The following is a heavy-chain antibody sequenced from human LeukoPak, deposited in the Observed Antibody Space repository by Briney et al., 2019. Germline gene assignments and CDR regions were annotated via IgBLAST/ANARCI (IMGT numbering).Heavy chain of an antibody. J-gene: IGHJ4*02. V-gene: IGHV4-59*01. Sequence: KPSETLSLTCTVSGVSISSYYWSWIRQPPGKGLEWIGYISYSGTTNYNPSLKSRVTISVAPSKNQFSLKLRSVTAPDTAVYYCARDRGNYFDYWGQGTLVTVSS. CDR2: ISYSGTT. D-gene: IGHD6-13*01. CDR3: ARDRGNYFDY. CDR1: GVSISSYY.